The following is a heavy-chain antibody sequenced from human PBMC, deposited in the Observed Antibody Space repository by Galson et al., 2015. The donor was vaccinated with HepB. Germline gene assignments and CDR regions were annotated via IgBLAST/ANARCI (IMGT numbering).Heavy chain of an antibody. CDR3: AIPSSPERSFDY. Sequence: VKVSCKASGYTFTGYYMHWVRQAPGQGLEWMGWINPNSGGTNYAQKFQGRVTMTRDTSISTAYMELSRLRSDDTAVYYCAIPSSPERSFDYWGQGTLVTVSS. CDR1: GYTFTGYY. J-gene: IGHJ4*02. D-gene: IGHD6-13*01. V-gene: IGHV1-2*02. CDR2: INPNSGGT.